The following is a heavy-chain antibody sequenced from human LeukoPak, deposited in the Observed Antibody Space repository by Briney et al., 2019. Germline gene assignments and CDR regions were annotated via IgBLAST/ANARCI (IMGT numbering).Heavy chain of an antibody. Sequence: ASDTLSLTCTVCGGSISSGGYYWSWIRQHPGEGLEWIGYIYYSGSTYYNPSLKSRVTISVDTSKNQFSLKLSSVTAADTAVYYCARRVGATPYNWFDPWGQGTLVTVSS. CDR1: GGSISSGGYY. D-gene: IGHD1-26*01. CDR2: IYYSGST. CDR3: ARRVGATPYNWFDP. J-gene: IGHJ5*02. V-gene: IGHV4-31*03.